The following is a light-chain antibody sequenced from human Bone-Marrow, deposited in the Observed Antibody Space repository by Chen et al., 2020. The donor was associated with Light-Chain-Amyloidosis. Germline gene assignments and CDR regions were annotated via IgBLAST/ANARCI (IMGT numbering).Light chain of an antibody. V-gene: IGLV1-44*01. CDR1: SSNIGSNT. J-gene: IGLJ3*02. Sequence: QSVLTQPPSASGTPGQRVTISCSGSSSNIGSNTVNWYQQLPGTAPKLLIYSNNQRPSGVPDLFSSSKSGTSASLAISGLQSEDEADYYCAAWDDSLNGWVFGGGTKLTVL. CDR3: AAWDDSLNGWV. CDR2: SNN.